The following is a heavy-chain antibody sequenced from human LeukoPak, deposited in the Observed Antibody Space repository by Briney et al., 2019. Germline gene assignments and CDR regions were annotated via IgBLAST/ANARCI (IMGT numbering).Heavy chain of an antibody. CDR1: GFTFSSYG. V-gene: IGHV3-30*18. J-gene: IGHJ4*02. Sequence: GGSLRLSCAASGFTFSSYGMHWVRQAPGKGLEWVAVISYDGSNKYYADSVKGRFTISRDNSKNTLYLQMNSLRAEDTAVYYCAKDLEYCSGGSCSSTVTLIFDYWGQGTLVTVSS. CDR3: AKDLEYCSGGSCSSTVTLIFDY. CDR2: ISYDGSNK. D-gene: IGHD2-15*01.